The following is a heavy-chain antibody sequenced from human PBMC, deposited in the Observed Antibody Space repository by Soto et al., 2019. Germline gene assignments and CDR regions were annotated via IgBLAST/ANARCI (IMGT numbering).Heavy chain of an antibody. CDR1: GFSLSTSGVG. CDR3: AQRPFLSGWYVWSFDL. Sequence: QITLKESGPTLVKPTQTLTLTCTFSGFSLSTSGVGVAWIRQPPGKALEWLALIYWDDDKRYSPSLKSRLTNTKDTSTSQVVLTMTNMDPVDTATYYCAQRPFLSGWYVWSFDLWGRGTLVTVSS. V-gene: IGHV2-5*02. J-gene: IGHJ2*01. D-gene: IGHD6-13*01. CDR2: IYWDDDK.